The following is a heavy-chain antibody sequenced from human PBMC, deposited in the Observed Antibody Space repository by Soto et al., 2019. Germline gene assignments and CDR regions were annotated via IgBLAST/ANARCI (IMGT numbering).Heavy chain of an antibody. CDR1: GFTFSSYG. CDR2: ISYDGSNK. D-gene: IGHD2-15*01. CDR3: AKDVVVVAAPFYYYYGMDV. Sequence: GGSLRLSCAASGFTFSSYGMHWVRQAPGKGLEWVAVISYDGSNKYYADSVKGRFTISRDNSKNTLYLQMNSLRAEDTAVYYCAKDVVVVAAPFYYYYGMDVWGQGTTVTVSS. V-gene: IGHV3-30*18. J-gene: IGHJ6*02.